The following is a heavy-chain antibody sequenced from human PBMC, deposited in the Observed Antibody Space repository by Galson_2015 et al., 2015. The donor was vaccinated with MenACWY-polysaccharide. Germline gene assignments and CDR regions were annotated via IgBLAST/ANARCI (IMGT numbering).Heavy chain of an antibody. CDR1: GFIFSNYW. CDR3: AKDRHWNSFDC. V-gene: IGHV3-7*04. CDR2: IKNDGTAK. Sequence: SLRLSCATSGFIFSNYWMSWVRLTPGKGLEWLGNIKNDGTAKNYVDSVKGRFTFSRDNTKNSLYLQMSSLREEDTAVYYCAKDRHWNSFDCWGQGTLVT. D-gene: IGHD1/OR15-1a*01. J-gene: IGHJ4*02.